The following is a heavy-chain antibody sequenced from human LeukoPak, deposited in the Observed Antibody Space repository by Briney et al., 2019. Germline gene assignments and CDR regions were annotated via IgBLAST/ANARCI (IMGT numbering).Heavy chain of an antibody. CDR2: IYYSGST. Sequence: PSETLSLTCTVSGGSISSRYWSWIRQPPGKGLEWIGYIYYSGSTNYNPSLKSRVTISVDTSKNQFSLKLSSVTAADTAVYYCARHSYYYDSSKDAFDIWGQGTMVTVSS. CDR3: ARHSYYYDSSKDAFDI. D-gene: IGHD3-22*01. CDR1: GGSISSRY. V-gene: IGHV4-59*11. J-gene: IGHJ3*02.